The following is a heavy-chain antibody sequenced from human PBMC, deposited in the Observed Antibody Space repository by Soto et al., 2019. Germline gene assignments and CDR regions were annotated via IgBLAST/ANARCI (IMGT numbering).Heavy chain of an antibody. CDR2: IYSGGST. D-gene: IGHD2-15*01. V-gene: IGHV3-53*04. J-gene: IGHJ6*02. CDR3: ARGRVVAATWGYYYYYYGMDV. CDR1: GFTVSSNY. Sequence: EVPLVESGGGLVQPGGSLRLSCAASGFTVSSNYMSWVRQAPGKGLEWVSVIYSGGSTYYADSVKGRFTISRHNSKNTLYLQMNSLRAEDTAVYYCARGRVVAATWGYYYYYYGMDVWGQGTTVTVSS.